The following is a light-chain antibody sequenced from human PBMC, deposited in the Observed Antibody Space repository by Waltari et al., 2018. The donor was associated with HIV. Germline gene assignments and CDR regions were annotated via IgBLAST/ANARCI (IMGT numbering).Light chain of an antibody. J-gene: IGLJ2*01. CDR2: RSI. CDR1: SSNLESTY. CDR3: AAWDDSLSVVV. V-gene: IGLV1-47*01. Sequence: QSVLTQPPSASGTPGQRVTISCSGSSSNLESTYVYWYQQLPGTAPKLLLYRSIQRPSGVPDRFSGSKSGTSASLAISGLRSEDEADYYCAAWDDSLSVVVFGGGTKLTVL.